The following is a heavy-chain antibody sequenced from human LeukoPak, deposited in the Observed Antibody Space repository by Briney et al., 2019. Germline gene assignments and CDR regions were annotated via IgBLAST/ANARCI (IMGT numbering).Heavy chain of an antibody. V-gene: IGHV4-59*01. CDR2: IYYSGTT. CDR3: ARIKGEYQLLMGYYMDV. D-gene: IGHD2-2*01. Sequence: SETLSLTCTVSGGSISSYYWSWIRQPPGKGLEWIGYIYYSGTTNYNPSLKSRVTISVDTSKNQFSLTLSSVTAADTAVYYCARIKGEYQLLMGYYMDVWGKGTTVTVSS. CDR1: GGSISSYY. J-gene: IGHJ6*03.